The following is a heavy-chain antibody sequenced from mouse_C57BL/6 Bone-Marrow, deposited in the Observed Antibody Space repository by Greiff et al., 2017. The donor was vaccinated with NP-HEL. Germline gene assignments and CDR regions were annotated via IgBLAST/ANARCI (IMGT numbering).Heavy chain of an antibody. V-gene: IGHV14-2*01. CDR2: IDPEDGET. CDR1: GFNIKDYY. Sequence: EVQLQQSGAELVKPGASVKLSCTASGFNIKDYYMHWVKQRTEQGLEWIGRIDPEDGETTYAPKFQGKATITADTSSNTAYLQLSSLTSEDTAVYYCARWYGSSYWGQGTTLTVSS. J-gene: IGHJ2*01. CDR3: ARWYGSSY. D-gene: IGHD1-1*01.